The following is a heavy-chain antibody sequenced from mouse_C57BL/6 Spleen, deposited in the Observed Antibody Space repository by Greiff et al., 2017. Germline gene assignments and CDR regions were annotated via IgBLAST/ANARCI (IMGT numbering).Heavy chain of an antibody. V-gene: IGHV1-39*01. CDR1: GYSFTDYN. D-gene: IGHD1-1*01. CDR3: ARSVYYYGSSPLDY. J-gene: IGHJ2*01. CDR2: LNPNYGTT. Sequence: EVHLVESGPELVKPGASVKISCKASGYSFTDYNMNWVKQSNGKSLEWIGVLNPNYGTTSYNQKFKGKATLTVDQSSSTAYMQLNSLTSEDSAVYYCARSVYYYGSSPLDYWGQGTTLTVSS.